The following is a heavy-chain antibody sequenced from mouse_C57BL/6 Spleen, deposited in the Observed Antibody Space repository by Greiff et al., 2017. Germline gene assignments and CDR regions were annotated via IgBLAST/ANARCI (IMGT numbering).Heavy chain of an antibody. Sequence: EVQRVESGGDLVKPGGSLKLSCAASGFTFSSYGMSWVRQTPDKRLEWVATISSGGSYTYYPDSVKGRFTISRDNAKNTLYLQMSSLKSEDTAMYCGARRVWDEGLYFDYWGQGTTLTVSS. V-gene: IGHV5-6*01. J-gene: IGHJ2*01. CDR3: ARRVWDEGLYFDY. CDR2: ISSGGSYT. D-gene: IGHD4-1*01. CDR1: GFTFSSYG.